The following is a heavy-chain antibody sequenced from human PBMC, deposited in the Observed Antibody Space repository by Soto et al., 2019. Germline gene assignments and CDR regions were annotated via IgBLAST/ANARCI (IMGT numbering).Heavy chain of an antibody. Sequence: QVQLQESGPGLVKPSQTLSLTCTVSGGSVSSDGYYWGWIRQLPGKGLEWIGYIYNTGTTYYNPSLMSRLSISLGTAKNHFSLNLNSVTAADTAVYYCAMVPFGVGEWFDPWGQGTLVTGSS. D-gene: IGHD3-10*01. CDR1: GGSVSSDGYY. CDR3: AMVPFGVGEWFDP. V-gene: IGHV4-31*03. CDR2: IYNTGTT. J-gene: IGHJ5*02.